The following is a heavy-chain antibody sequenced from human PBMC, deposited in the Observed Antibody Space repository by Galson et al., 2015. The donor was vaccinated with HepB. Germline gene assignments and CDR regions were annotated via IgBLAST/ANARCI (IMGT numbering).Heavy chain of an antibody. Sequence: SLRLSCAASGFTFSSYRMRWVRQAPGKGLEWVANIKQGGSEKYYVDSVKGRFTISRDNAKNSLYLQMNSLRAEDTAVYYCARAFGSYRSYYFDYWGQGTLVTVSS. CDR3: ARAFGSYRSYYFDY. CDR2: IKQGGSEK. CDR1: GFTFSSYR. J-gene: IGHJ4*02. D-gene: IGHD3-16*02. V-gene: IGHV3-7*03.